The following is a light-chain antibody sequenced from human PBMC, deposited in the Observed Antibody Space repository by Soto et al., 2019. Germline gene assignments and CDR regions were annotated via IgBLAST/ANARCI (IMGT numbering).Light chain of an antibody. Sequence: EIVMTQSPATLSVSPGERATLSCRASQSVSRDLGWYQQKPGQAPRLLIYGASTRATGIPARFSGSGSGTEFTLTISSLQSEDFAVYYGHQYNNWPYTFGQGTKLE. CDR1: QSVSRD. V-gene: IGKV3-15*01. CDR3: HQYNNWPYT. CDR2: GAS. J-gene: IGKJ2*01.